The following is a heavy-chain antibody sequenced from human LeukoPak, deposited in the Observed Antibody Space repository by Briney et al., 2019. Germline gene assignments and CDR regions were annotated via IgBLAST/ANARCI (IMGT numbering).Heavy chain of an antibody. Sequence: GGSLRLSCAASGFTFSSYAMSWVRQAPGKGLEWVSAISGSGGGTYYADSVKGRFTISRDNSKNSLYLQMNSLRAEDTAVYYCAELGITMIGGVWGKGTTVTISS. J-gene: IGHJ6*04. CDR1: GFTFSSYA. CDR3: AELGITMIGGV. CDR2: ISGSGGGT. D-gene: IGHD3-10*02. V-gene: IGHV3-23*01.